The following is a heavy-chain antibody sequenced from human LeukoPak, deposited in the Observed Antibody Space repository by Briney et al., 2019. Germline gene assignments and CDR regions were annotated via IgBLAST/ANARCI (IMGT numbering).Heavy chain of an antibody. J-gene: IGHJ3*02. Sequence: PGGSLRLSCAASGFTFTSYTMNWVRQAPGKGLEWVSSISSSSSYIYYADSLKGRFTISRDNAKNSLYLQMNSLRAEDTAVYYCARRTVTIGHAFDIWGQGTMVTVSS. D-gene: IGHD5-24*01. V-gene: IGHV3-21*01. CDR2: ISSSSSYI. CDR1: GFTFTSYT. CDR3: ARRTVTIGHAFDI.